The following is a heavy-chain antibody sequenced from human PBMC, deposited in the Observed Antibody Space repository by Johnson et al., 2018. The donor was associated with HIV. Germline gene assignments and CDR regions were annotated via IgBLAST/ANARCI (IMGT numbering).Heavy chain of an antibody. D-gene: IGHD5-18*01. V-gene: IGHV3-30*02. CDR3: AKVAAAMGTDAFDI. J-gene: IGHJ3*02. CDR2: IRYDGSNK. CDR1: GFTFSSYG. Sequence: VQLVESGGGVVQPGRSLRLSCAASGFTFSSYGMHWVRQAPGKGLEWVAFIRYDGSNKYYADSVKGRFTISRDNSKNTLYLQMNSLRAEDTAVYYCAKVAAAMGTDAFDIWGQGTMVTVSS.